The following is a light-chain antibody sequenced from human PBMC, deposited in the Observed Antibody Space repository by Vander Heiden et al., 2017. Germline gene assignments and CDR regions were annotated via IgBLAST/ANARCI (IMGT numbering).Light chain of an antibody. CDR1: SPNIGAGH. J-gene: IGLJ3*02. CDR3: ASWDDSLSVVL. V-gene: IGLV1-47*01. Sequence: QSALTQPPSASGTPGERVTIHCSGSSPNIGAGHVNWYQQLPGAAPKVLIYGTSQRPSGVPDRFSGSKSGTSATLAISGLRSDDEADYYCASWDDSLSVVLFGGGTRLTVL. CDR2: GTS.